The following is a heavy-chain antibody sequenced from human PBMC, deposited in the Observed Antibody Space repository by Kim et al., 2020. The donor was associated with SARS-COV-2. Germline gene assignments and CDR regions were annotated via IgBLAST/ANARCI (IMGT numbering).Heavy chain of an antibody. CDR2: IYHSGST. CDR1: GGSISSGGYS. V-gene: IGHV4-30-2*01. D-gene: IGHD3-3*01. Sequence: SETLSLTCAVSGGSISSGGYSWSWIRQPPGKGLEWIGYIYHSGSTYYNPSLKSRVTISVDRSKNQFSLKLSYVTAADTAVYYCASTLVRFLEWFTYYFDYWGQGTMVTVSS. J-gene: IGHJ4*02. CDR3: ASTLVRFLEWFTYYFDY.